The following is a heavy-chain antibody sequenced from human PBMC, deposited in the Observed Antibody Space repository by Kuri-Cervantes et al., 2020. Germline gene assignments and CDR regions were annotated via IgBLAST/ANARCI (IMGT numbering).Heavy chain of an antibody. CDR1: GFTFSNSD. CDR3: ARYPGIAVAGTGGFDY. CDR2: VSWNGSRT. J-gene: IGHJ4*02. Sequence: GGSLRLSCAASGFTFSNSDMNWVRQAPGKGLEWVSGVSWNGSRTHYADSVKGRFTISRDNSKNTLYLQMNSLRVEDTAVYYCARYPGIAVAGTGGFDYWGQGALVTVSS. D-gene: IGHD6-19*01. V-gene: IGHV3-19*01.